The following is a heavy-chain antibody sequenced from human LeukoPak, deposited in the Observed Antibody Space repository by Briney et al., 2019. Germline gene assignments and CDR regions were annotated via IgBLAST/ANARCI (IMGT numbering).Heavy chain of an antibody. CDR1: GDSFSSGGYS. J-gene: IGHJ6*02. D-gene: IGHD6-13*01. CDR2: ISHSGST. Sequence: SETLSLTCAVSGDSFSSGGYSWSWIRLPPGKGLEWIGYISHSGSTSYNPSLKSRVTISVDTSKNQFSLKLSSVTAADTAVYYCARGNGDSSSWDVWGQGTTVTVSS. V-gene: IGHV4-30-2*01. CDR3: ARGNGDSSSWDV.